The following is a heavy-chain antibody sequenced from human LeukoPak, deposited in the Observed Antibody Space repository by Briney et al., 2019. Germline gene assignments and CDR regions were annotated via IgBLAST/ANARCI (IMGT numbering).Heavy chain of an antibody. V-gene: IGHV3-30-3*01. Sequence: QPGRSLRLSCAASGFTFSSYAMHWVRQAPGKGLEWVAVISYDGSNKYYADSVKGRFTISRDNSKNTLYLQMNSLRAEDTAVYYWARFQRGGVTRKPVDYWGQGTLVTVSS. CDR3: ARFQRGGVTRKPVDY. CDR2: ISYDGSNK. D-gene: IGHD1-14*01. J-gene: IGHJ4*02. CDR1: GFTFSSYA.